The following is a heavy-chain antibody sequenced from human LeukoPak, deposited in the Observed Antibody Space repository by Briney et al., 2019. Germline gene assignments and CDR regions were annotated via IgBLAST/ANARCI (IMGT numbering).Heavy chain of an antibody. J-gene: IGHJ5*01. D-gene: IGHD6-6*01. CDR3: AREIAADRGFDS. CDR2: ISSGGSTT. V-gene: IGHV3-11*01. CDR1: GFTFSDHY. Sequence: GGSLRLSCAASGFTFSDHYMSWIRRAPGKGLECVSYISSGGSTTYYTDSVKGRFTISRDNGKNALYLQMNSLRAEDAAVYYCAREIAADRGFDSWGQGTLVTVSS.